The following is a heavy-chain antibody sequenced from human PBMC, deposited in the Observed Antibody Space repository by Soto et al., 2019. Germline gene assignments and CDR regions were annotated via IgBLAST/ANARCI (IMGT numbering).Heavy chain of an antibody. J-gene: IGHJ4*02. CDR3: ARVTGFGELLWFYFDY. Sequence: PSETLSLTCTVSGGSISSYYWSWIRQPPGKGLEWIGYIYYSGSTNYNPSLKSRVTISVDTSKNQFSLKLSSVTAADTAVYYCARVTGFGELLWFYFDYWGQGTLVTVSS. CDR1: GGSISSYY. D-gene: IGHD3-10*01. CDR2: IYYSGST. V-gene: IGHV4-59*01.